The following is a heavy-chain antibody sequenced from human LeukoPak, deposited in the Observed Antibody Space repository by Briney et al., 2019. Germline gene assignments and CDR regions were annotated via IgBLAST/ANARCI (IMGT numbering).Heavy chain of an antibody. Sequence: GRSLRLSCAASRFTLRSYGMHWVRQAPGKGLEWVAVIWYNGSNEYYADSVKGRFTISRDNSKNTLYLQMNSLRAEDTAVYYCAREDTPAYYGSGSYLDNWFDPWGQGSLVTVSS. D-gene: IGHD3-10*01. CDR3: AREDTPAYYGSGSYLDNWFDP. CDR2: IWYNGSNE. V-gene: IGHV3-33*01. CDR1: RFTLRSYG. J-gene: IGHJ5*02.